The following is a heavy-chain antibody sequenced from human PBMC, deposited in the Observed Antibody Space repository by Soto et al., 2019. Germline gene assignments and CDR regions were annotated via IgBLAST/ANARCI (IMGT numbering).Heavy chain of an antibody. CDR3: ASWLEEANIGNYDGGLDV. J-gene: IGHJ6*02. D-gene: IGHD3-10*01. CDR2: IMPIFRAP. V-gene: IGHV1-69*12. Sequence: QVQLVQSGAEVKKPGSSVKVSCKASGGAFSDYAFSWVRQAPGQGLEWLGGIMPIFRAPDYAQKFQGRVTVTEAESTRTAYRGMRRLPSEDTATYYCASWLEEANIGNYDGGLDVWGQGTTVSVS. CDR1: GGAFSDYA.